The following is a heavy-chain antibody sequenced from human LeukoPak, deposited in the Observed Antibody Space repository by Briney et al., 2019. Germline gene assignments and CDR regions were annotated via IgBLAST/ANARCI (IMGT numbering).Heavy chain of an antibody. D-gene: IGHD1-26*01. CDR2: IYYSGST. CDR3: ASTSGSYYRS. J-gene: IGHJ4*02. CDR1: GGSISGSSYY. V-gene: IGHV4-39*01. Sequence: PSETLSLTCTVSGGSISGSSYYWGWIRQPPGKGLEWIGSIYYSGSTYYNPSLKSRVTISVDTSKNQFSLKLNSVTATDTAVYYCASTSGSYYRSWGQGTLVTVSS.